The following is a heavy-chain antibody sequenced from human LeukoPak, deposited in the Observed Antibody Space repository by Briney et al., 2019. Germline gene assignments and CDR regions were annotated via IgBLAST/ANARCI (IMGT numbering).Heavy chain of an antibody. Sequence: GGSLRLSCAASGFTFSSYEMNWVRQAPGKGPEWVSYISSSGSTIYYADSVKGRFTISRDNAKNSLYLQMNSLRAEDTAVYYCARGNYGDYVVDYWGQGTLVTVSS. CDR3: ARGNYGDYVVDY. D-gene: IGHD4-17*01. V-gene: IGHV3-48*03. CDR1: GFTFSSYE. CDR2: ISSSGSTI. J-gene: IGHJ4*02.